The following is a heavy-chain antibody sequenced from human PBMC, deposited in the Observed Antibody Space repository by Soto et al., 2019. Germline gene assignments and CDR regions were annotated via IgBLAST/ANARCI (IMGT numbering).Heavy chain of an antibody. CDR3: ARPGGAGAPDYYYYYGMDV. J-gene: IGHJ6*02. CDR1: GYSFTSYW. Sequence: GESLKISCKGSGYSFTSYWISWVRQMPGKGLEWMGRIDPSDSYTNYSPSFQGHVTISADKSISTAYLQWSSLKASDTAMYYCARPGGAGAPDYYYYYGMDVWGQGTKVTVSS. CDR2: IDPSDSYT. V-gene: IGHV5-10-1*01. D-gene: IGHD6-19*01.